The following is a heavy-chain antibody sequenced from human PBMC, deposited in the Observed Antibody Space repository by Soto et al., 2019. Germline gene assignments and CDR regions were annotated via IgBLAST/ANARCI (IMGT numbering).Heavy chain of an antibody. CDR3: ARRAETNGWNGFGADKYYFDF. D-gene: IGHD1-1*01. J-gene: IGHJ4*02. CDR1: GYTFTSYD. V-gene: IGHV1-8*01. Sequence: WASVKVSCKASGYTFTSYDIYCVRQATGQGLEWMGWMNPNTGNSGYAQKFQGRVTMTSDTSISTAHMELSSLRSEDTAVYYCARRAETNGWNGFGADKYYFDFWGQGTLVTVSS. CDR2: MNPNTGNS.